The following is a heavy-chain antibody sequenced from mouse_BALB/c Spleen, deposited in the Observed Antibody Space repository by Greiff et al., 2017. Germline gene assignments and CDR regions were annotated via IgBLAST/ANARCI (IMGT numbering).Heavy chain of an antibody. CDR2: ISSGSSTI. D-gene: IGHD1-1*01. CDR1: GFTFSSFG. CDR3: ARDGYYGSSYYFDY. J-gene: IGHJ2*01. Sequence: EVQLVESGGGLVQPGGSRKLSCAASGFTFSSFGMHWVRQAPEKGLEWVAYISSGSSTIYYADTVKGRFTISRDNPKNTLFLQMTSLRSEDTAMYYCARDGYYGSSYYFDYWGQGTTLTVSS. V-gene: IGHV5-17*02.